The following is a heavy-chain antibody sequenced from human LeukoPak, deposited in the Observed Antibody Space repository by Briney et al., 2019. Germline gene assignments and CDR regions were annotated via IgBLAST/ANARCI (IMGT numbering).Heavy chain of an antibody. CDR3: ARRRSSSSYYYYYMDV. CDR1: GYTFTSYD. CDR2: MNPNSGNT. D-gene: IGHD6-13*01. V-gene: IGHV1-8*01. J-gene: IGHJ6*03. Sequence: GASVKVSCEASGYTFTSYDINWVRQATGQGLEWMGWMNPNSGNTGYAQKFQGRVTMTRNTSISTAYMELSSLRSEDTAVYYCARRRSSSSYYYYYMDVWGKGTTVTVSS.